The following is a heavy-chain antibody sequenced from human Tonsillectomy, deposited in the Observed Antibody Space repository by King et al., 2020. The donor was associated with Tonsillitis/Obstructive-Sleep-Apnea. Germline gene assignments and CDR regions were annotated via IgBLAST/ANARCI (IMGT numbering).Heavy chain of an antibody. D-gene: IGHD6-6*01. V-gene: IGHV2-26*01. CDR2: IFSNDEK. CDR3: ARIREGRSSLYFDY. J-gene: IGHJ4*02. CDR1: EFSVSNARMG. Sequence: TLKESGPVLVKPTETLTLTCTVSEFSVSNARMGVNWIRQPPGKALEWLAHIFSNDEKSYNTSLKSRLNISKDTSESQVVLTMTNMDPLDTATYYCARIREGRSSLYFDYWGQGTLVTVSS.